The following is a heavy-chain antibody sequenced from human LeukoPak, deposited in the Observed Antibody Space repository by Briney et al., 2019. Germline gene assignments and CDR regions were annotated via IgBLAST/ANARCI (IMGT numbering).Heavy chain of an antibody. CDR2: INPNSGGT. CDR1: GYTFIGYY. CDR3: VRDRYYASGSFYQMHV. D-gene: IGHD3-10*01. Sequence: ASVKVSCKASGYTFIGYYMHWVRQAPGQGLEWMGWINPNSGGTDYEQKFQGRVTMTRDTSISTAYMELSRLRSDDTAVYYCVRDRYYASGSFYQMHVWGQGTTVTVSS. J-gene: IGHJ6*02. V-gene: IGHV1-2*02.